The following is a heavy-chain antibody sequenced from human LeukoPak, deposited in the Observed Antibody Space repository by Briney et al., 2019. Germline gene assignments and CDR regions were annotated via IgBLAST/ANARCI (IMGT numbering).Heavy chain of an antibody. J-gene: IGHJ5*02. CDR1: SHSISSGYF. CDR3: ARELYSSGWFPAGAFDP. D-gene: IGHD6-19*01. CDR2: AYHSGSP. Sequence: SETLSLTCSVSSHSISSGYFWGWIRQPPGKGLEWIGSAYHSGSPYYNPSLKSRVTISVDTSKNQFSLKLSPVTAADTAVYYCARELYSSGWFPAGAFDPWGQGTLVTVSS. V-gene: IGHV4-38-2*02.